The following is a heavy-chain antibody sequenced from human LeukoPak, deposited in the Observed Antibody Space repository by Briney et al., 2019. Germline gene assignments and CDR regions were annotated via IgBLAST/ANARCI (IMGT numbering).Heavy chain of an antibody. D-gene: IGHD5-18*01. V-gene: IGHV3-53*01. J-gene: IGHJ3*02. CDR2: IYSGGST. Sequence: GGSLRLSCAASGFTVSGNYMSWVRQAPGKGLESVSVIYSGGSTYYADSVKGRFTISRDNSKNTLYLQMNSLRAEDTAVYYCARYSAMDPGAFDIWGQGTMVTVSS. CDR3: ARYSAMDPGAFDI. CDR1: GFTVSGNY.